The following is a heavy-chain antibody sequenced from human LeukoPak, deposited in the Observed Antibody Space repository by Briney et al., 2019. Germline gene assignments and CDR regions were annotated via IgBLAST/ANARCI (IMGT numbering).Heavy chain of an antibody. CDR3: ASLLMKRDATRYYYYYMDV. V-gene: IGHV4-38-2*02. Sequence: SETLSLTCTVSGYSISSGYYWGWIRQPPGKGLEWIGSIYYSGTTYYNPSLKSRVTISVDTSKNQFSLKLSSVTAADTAVYYCASLLMKRDATRYYYYYMDVWGKGTTVTVSS. CDR2: IYYSGTT. D-gene: IGHD2-8*01. CDR1: GYSISSGYY. J-gene: IGHJ6*03.